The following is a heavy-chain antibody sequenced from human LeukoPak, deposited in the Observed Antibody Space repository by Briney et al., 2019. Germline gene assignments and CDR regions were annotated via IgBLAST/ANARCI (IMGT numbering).Heavy chain of an antibody. CDR1: GFMFDDYT. V-gene: IGHV3-43*01. D-gene: IGHD5-18*01. CDR3: AKEQDSAMVFDY. J-gene: IGHJ4*02. CDR2: ISWDGGST. Sequence: PGGSLRLSCAASGFMFDDYTIHWVRQAPGKGLEWVSLISWDGGSTYYADSVKGRLTISRDNSKNSLYLQMNSLRTEDTALYYCAKEQDSAMVFDYWGQGTLVTVSS.